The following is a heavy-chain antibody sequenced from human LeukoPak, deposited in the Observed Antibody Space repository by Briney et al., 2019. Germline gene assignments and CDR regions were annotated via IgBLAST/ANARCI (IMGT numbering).Heavy chain of an antibody. Sequence: GGSLRLSCTASGLTFGDYAMSWVRQAPGKGRGWVGFVRSKAYGGTTEYAASVKGRFTISRDDSKSIAYLQMNSLKTEDTAVYYCTRDTSRTSWYTVPDAFDIWGQGTMVTVSS. J-gene: IGHJ3*02. CDR3: TRDTSRTSWYTVPDAFDI. CDR2: VRSKAYGGTT. V-gene: IGHV3-49*04. D-gene: IGHD2-2*02. CDR1: GLTFGDYA.